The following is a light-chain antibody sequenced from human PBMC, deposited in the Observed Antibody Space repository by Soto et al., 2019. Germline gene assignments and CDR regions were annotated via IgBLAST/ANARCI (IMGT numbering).Light chain of an antibody. CDR1: SSNIGNNY. J-gene: IGLJ3*02. Sequence: QSALTQPPSVSAAPGQKVTISCSGSSSNIGNNYVSWYQQLPGTAPILLIYENNKRPSGIPDRFSGSKSGTSATLGITGLLTGDEADYYCGTWDSSLSAGGVFGGGTKLTVL. CDR2: ENN. V-gene: IGLV1-51*02. CDR3: GTWDSSLSAGGV.